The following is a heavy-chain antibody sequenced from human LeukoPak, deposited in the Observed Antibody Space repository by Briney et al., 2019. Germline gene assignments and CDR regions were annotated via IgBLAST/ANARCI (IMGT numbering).Heavy chain of an antibody. CDR2: IIPIFGTA. Sequence: ASVKVSCKASGGTFSSYAISWVRQAPGQGLEWMGGIIPIFGTANYAQKFQGRVTITADESTSTAYMELSSLRSEDTAVYYCARDQPVPPRGAFDIWGQGTMVTVSS. D-gene: IGHD2-2*01. CDR1: GGTFSSYA. J-gene: IGHJ3*02. CDR3: ARDQPVPPRGAFDI. V-gene: IGHV1-69*01.